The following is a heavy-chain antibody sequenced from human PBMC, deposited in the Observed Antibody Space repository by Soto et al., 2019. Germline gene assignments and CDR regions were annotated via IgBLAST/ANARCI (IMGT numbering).Heavy chain of an antibody. V-gene: IGHV1-18*01. CDR1: GYTFTSYG. CDR2: ISAYNGNT. D-gene: IGHD3-3*01. J-gene: IGHJ6*02. Sequence: ASVKVSCKASGYTFTSYGISWVRQAPGQGLEWMGWISAYNGNTNYAQKLQGRVTMTTDTSTSTAYMELRSLRSDDTAVYYCARGAPLDYDFWSGYSLDYYYGMDVWGQETTVTVSS. CDR3: ARGAPLDYDFWSGYSLDYYYGMDV.